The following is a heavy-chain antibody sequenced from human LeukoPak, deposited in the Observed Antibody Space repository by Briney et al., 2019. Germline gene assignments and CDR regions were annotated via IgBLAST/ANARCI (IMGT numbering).Heavy chain of an antibody. CDR1: GFTFSSYA. D-gene: IGHD3-10*01. CDR3: AKAGGWFGELLQTSADNWFDP. Sequence: GGSLRLSCAASGFTFSSYAMSWVRQAPGKGLEWVSAISGSGGSTYYADSVKGRFTISRDNPKNTLYLQMNSLRAEDTAVYYCAKAGGWFGELLQTSADNWFDPWGQGTLVTVSS. CDR2: ISGSGGST. V-gene: IGHV3-23*01. J-gene: IGHJ5*02.